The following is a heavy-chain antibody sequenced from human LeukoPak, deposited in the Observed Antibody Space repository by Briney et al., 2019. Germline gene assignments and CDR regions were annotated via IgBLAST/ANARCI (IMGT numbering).Heavy chain of an antibody. CDR2: IYPGDSDT. Sequence: GESLKISCKGSGYNFTSYWIGWVRQMPGKGLEWMGIIYPGDSDTRYSPSFQGQVTISADKSISTAYLQWSSLKASDTAMYYCARQGSSSGWYGGRAGYFDYWGQGILLIVSS. CDR1: GYNFTSYW. CDR3: ARQGSSSGWYGGRAGYFDY. V-gene: IGHV5-51*01. J-gene: IGHJ4*02. D-gene: IGHD6-19*01.